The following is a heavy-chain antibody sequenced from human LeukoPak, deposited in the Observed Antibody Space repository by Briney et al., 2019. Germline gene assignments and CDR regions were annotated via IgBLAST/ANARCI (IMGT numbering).Heavy chain of an antibody. D-gene: IGHD2-8*01. J-gene: IGHJ4*02. CDR1: GVSFTGNY. Sequence: SETLSPTCGVYGVSFTGNYWSWIRQPPGKGPEWIGEINHNGGTKYNPSLKSRVTISVDTSENQFSLKLSSVTAADTAVYYCARIRCGHTDGICYNYWGQGTLVTVSS. V-gene: IGHV4-34*01. CDR3: ARIRCGHTDGICYNY. CDR2: INHNGGT.